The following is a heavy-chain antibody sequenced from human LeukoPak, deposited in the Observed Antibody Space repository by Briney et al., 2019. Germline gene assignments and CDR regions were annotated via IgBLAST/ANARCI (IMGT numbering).Heavy chain of an antibody. J-gene: IGHJ4*02. D-gene: IGHD1-26*01. CDR1: GFTFSNYW. CDR3: AKGGSYTIDY. Sequence: QPGGSLRLSCGASGFTFSNYWMHWVRHVPGKGLEWVSRINSDGSSTSYADSVKGRFTISRDNAKNTLHLQMNSLTVEDTAVYYCAKGGSYTIDYWGQGILVSVSS. CDR2: INSDGSST. V-gene: IGHV3-74*01.